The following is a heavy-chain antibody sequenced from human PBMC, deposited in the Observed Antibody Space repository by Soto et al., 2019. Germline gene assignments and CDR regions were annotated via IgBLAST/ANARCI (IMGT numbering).Heavy chain of an antibody. CDR3: VRYDCSGGSCYSTFDY. V-gene: IGHV1-69*01. Sequence: QVQLVQSGAEVKKPGSSVKVSCKASGGTFSSYAISWVRQAPGQGLEWMGGIIPIFGTANYAQKFQGRVTITADESTSTAYMELSSLRSEDTAVYYCVRYDCSGGSCYSTFDYWGQGTLVTVSS. J-gene: IGHJ4*02. CDR2: IIPIFGTA. D-gene: IGHD2-15*01. CDR1: GGTFSSYA.